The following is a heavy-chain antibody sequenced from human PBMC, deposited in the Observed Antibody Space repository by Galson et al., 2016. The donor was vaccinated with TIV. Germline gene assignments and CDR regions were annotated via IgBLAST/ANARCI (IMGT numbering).Heavy chain of an antibody. CDR1: GYTFLSYD. D-gene: IGHD2-15*01. Sequence: SVKVSCKASGYTFLSYDINWVRQAPGQGLEWMGWVNPHSGNTGYSQKFQGRVTITADESTSTAYMELSSLRSEDTAVYYCARHQGYCSGGSCLLDYWGQGTLVTVSS. CDR3: ARHQGYCSGGSCLLDY. CDR2: VNPHSGNT. V-gene: IGHV1-8*03. J-gene: IGHJ4*02.